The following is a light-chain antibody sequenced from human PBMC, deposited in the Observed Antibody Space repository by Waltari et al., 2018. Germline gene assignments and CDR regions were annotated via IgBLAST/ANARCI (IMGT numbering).Light chain of an antibody. Sequence: QSALTQPASVSGSPGQSITISCNGSSSAVGNYNLVPWYQQHPGKAPKVIIYEGSKRPSGISNRFSGSQSGNRASLTISGLQAEDEADYYCCSYTGSTTPRLFGGGTKLTVL. CDR3: CSYTGSTTPRL. CDR2: EGS. J-gene: IGLJ3*02. V-gene: IGLV2-23*01. CDR1: SSAVGNYNL.